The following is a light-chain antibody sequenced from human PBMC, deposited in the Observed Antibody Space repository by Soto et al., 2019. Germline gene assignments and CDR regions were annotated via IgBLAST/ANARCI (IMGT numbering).Light chain of an antibody. V-gene: IGLV2-14*03. CDR3: SSYPGSTFLIHV. CDR2: DVA. Sequence: QSALTQPASVSGSPGQSISISCTGTSSDVGRYNFVSWYQQRPGKAPKLIIYDVANRPSGISNRFSGSKSGNTASLTISGLQAEDEADYYSSSYPGSTFLIHVFGTGTKVTVL. CDR1: SSDVGRYNF. J-gene: IGLJ1*01.